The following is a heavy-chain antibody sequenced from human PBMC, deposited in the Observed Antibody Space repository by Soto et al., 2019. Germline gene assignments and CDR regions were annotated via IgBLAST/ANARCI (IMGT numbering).Heavy chain of an antibody. CDR2: IYDSGST. Sequence: TSETRSLTCTVSGGSITSGGYYWSWIRQHPGKGLEWLGYIYDSGSTFYNPSLKSRITLSVDTSKNQFSLKLSSVTVADTAVYFCARKKAGYFYGIDFWGQGTLVTVS. J-gene: IGHJ4*02. CDR1: GGSITSGGYY. D-gene: IGHD3-10*01. CDR3: ARKKAGYFYGIDF. V-gene: IGHV4-31*03.